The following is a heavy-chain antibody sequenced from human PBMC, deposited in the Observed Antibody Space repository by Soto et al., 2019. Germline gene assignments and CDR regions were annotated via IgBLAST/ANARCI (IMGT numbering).Heavy chain of an antibody. J-gene: IGHJ4*02. D-gene: IGHD1-26*01. CDR2: MYPSGNT. CDR3: AREKYTGSNSYFDY. Sequence: PSETLSLTCTVSGGSVSNYYWSWIRQPAEKGLEWIGRMYPSGNTNYNPSLNSRVDMSVDTSKNQVPLILSSVTAADTAVYYCAREKYTGSNSYFDYWGQGTLVTVSS. V-gene: IGHV4-4*07. CDR1: GGSVSNYY.